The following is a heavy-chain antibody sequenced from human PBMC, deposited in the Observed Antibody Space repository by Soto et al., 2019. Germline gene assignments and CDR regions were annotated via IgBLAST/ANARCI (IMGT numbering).Heavy chain of an antibody. Sequence: PSETLSLTCTVSGGSISSYYWSWIRQPPGTGLEWIGYIYYSGSTNYKPSLKSRVTISVDTSKNQFSLKLSSVTAADTAVYYCARHDYYDGVHWFDPWGQGTLVTVSS. CDR3: ARHDYYDGVHWFDP. J-gene: IGHJ5*02. CDR1: GGSISSYY. CDR2: IYYSGST. D-gene: IGHD3-22*01. V-gene: IGHV4-59*08.